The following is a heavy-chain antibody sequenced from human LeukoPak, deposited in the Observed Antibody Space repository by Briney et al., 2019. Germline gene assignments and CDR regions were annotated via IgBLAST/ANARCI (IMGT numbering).Heavy chain of an antibody. D-gene: IGHD3-22*01. CDR3: ARARGRYDSSGYYRYYYYMDV. Sequence: SETLSLTCAVYGGSFSGYYWSWIRQPPGKGLEWIGEINHSGSTNYNPSLKSRVTISVDTSKNQFSLKLSSVTAADTAVYYCARARGRYDSSGYYRYYYYMDVWGKGTTVTISS. CDR2: INHSGST. CDR1: GGSFSGYY. V-gene: IGHV4-34*01. J-gene: IGHJ6*03.